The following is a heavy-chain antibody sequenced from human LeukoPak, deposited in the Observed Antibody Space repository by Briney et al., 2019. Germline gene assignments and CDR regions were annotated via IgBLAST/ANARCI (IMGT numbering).Heavy chain of an antibody. CDR1: GGSISSYY. V-gene: IGHV4-59*08. D-gene: IGHD3-22*01. CDR3: ARHPVITAVDAFDI. J-gene: IGHJ3*02. CDR2: IYYSGST. Sequence: PSETLSLTCTVSGGSISSYYWSWIRQPPGKGLEWIGYIYYSGSTNYNPSLKSRVTITVDTSKNQFSLKLSSVTAADTALYYCARHPVITAVDAFDIWGQGTMVTVSS.